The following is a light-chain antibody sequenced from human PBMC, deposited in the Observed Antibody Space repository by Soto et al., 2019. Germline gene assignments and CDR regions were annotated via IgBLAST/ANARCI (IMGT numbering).Light chain of an antibody. CDR1: QSISGW. CDR2: KAS. Sequence: DIQMTQSPSTLSASVGDRVTITCRASQSISGWLAWYQQRPGSAPELLIYKASSLGNGVPSRFSGSGSGTEFALTISSLQLDDFATYYCQQYYSYPLTLGPGTIVDIK. V-gene: IGKV1-5*03. CDR3: QQYYSYPLT. J-gene: IGKJ3*01.